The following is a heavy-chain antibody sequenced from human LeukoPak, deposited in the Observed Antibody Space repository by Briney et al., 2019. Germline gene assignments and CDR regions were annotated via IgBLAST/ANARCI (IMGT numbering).Heavy chain of an antibody. Sequence: GGSLRLSCTASGFTFADFYMSWVRQAPGKGLEWVANIDEHGEGKHYVDSVKGRFTISRDNPKNSLYLDMTYLRAEDTATYFCARARPGVFFDYFDYWGQGTLVPVSS. CDR1: GFTFADFY. CDR3: ARARPGVFFDYFDY. CDR2: IDEHGEGK. J-gene: IGHJ4*01. V-gene: IGHV3-7*01. D-gene: IGHD3-10*01.